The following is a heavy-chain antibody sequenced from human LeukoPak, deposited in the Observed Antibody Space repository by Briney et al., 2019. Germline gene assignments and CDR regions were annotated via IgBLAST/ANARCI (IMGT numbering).Heavy chain of an antibody. CDR1: GLTVTNAW. CDR2: ISYDGSNK. J-gene: IGHJ4*02. Sequence: GGSLRLSCAASGLTVTNAWMNWVRQAPGKGLEWVAVISYDGSNKYYADSVKGRFTISRDNSKNTLYLQMNSLRAGDTAVYYCVSFYETYWGRGTLVTVSS. CDR3: VSFYETY. V-gene: IGHV3-30*03. D-gene: IGHD2/OR15-2a*01.